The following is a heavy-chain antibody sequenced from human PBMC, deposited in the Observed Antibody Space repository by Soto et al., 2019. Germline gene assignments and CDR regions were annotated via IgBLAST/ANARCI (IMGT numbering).Heavy chain of an antibody. J-gene: IGHJ4*02. Sequence: GGSLRLSCAASGFTFSSYAMSWVRQAPGKGLEWVSAISGSGGSTYYADSVKGRFTISRDNSKNTLYLQMNSLRAEDTAVYYCANTRSGAAGSSYDYWGQGTLVTVSS. V-gene: IGHV3-23*01. CDR2: ISGSGGST. D-gene: IGHD6-13*01. CDR1: GFTFSSYA. CDR3: ANTRSGAAGSSYDY.